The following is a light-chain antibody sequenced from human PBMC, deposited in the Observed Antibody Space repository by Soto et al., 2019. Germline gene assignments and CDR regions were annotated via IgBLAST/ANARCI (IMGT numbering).Light chain of an antibody. Sequence: EVVLRQSPATLSVSPGEGATLSCRSSQGIGDTLAWYQHKPGQSPRLLIYDASIRATGTPDRFSGSGAGTDFTLTISRLEPEDFAVYYCRQYNNWPWTFGQGTKVDIK. CDR2: DAS. J-gene: IGKJ1*01. V-gene: IGKV3D-15*01. CDR1: QGIGDT. CDR3: RQYNNWPWT.